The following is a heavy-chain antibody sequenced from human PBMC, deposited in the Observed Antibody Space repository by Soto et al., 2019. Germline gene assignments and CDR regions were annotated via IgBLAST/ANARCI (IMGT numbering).Heavy chain of an antibody. CDR3: AKHAVQEWLRFGCFDL. D-gene: IGHD5-12*01. V-gene: IGHV3-23*01. J-gene: IGHJ2*01. Sequence: EVQLLESGGGLVQPGGSLRLSCAASGFTFSSYAMSWVRQAPGKGLEWVSAISGSGGSTYYADSVKGRFTISRDNSKNTLYLQMNSLRAEDTAVYYCAKHAVQEWLRFGCFDLWGRGTLVTVSS. CDR2: ISGSGGST. CDR1: GFTFSSYA.